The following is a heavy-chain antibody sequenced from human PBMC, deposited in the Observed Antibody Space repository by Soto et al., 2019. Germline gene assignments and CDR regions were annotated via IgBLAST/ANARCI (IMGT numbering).Heavy chain of an antibody. V-gene: IGHV4-59*01. CDR1: GGPIGTYY. CDR3: AMHYDSSGYYYIHYYYGMDV. J-gene: IGHJ6*02. D-gene: IGHD3-22*01. Sequence: SETLSLTCSVSGGPIGTYYWSWIRQSPGKGLEWIGNSHYSGTTNYNPSLKSRISISVDRSKNQFSLRMNSVTAEDTAVYYCAMHYDSSGYYYIHYYYGMDVWGQGTTVTVSS. CDR2: SHYSGTT.